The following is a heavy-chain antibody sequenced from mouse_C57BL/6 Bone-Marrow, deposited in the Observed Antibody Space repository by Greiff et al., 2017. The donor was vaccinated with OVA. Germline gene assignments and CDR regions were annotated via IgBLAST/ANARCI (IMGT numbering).Heavy chain of an antibody. CDR3: AGELAWFAY. CDR2: ITHSGDT. D-gene: IGHD4-1*01. Sequence: VQLQQPGPGLVKPSQSLFLTCSITGFPFTSGYYWIWIRQPPGKPLEWMGYITHSGDTFYNPSLQSPNSITRETSKNQFFLQLNSVTTEDTAMYYCAGELAWFAYWGQGTLVTVSA. J-gene: IGHJ3*01. CDR1: GFPFTSGYY. V-gene: IGHV12-3*01.